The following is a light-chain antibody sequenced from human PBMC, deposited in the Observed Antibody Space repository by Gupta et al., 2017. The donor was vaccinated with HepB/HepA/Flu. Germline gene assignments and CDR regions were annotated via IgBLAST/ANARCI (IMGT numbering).Light chain of an antibody. V-gene: IGKV1-39*01. CDR2: AAS. Sequence: DSQMTQSPSSLSASGGDRVTITCRASQSISSYLNWYQQKPGKAPKLLIYAASSLQSGVPSRFSGSGSGTDFTLTISSLQPEDFATYYCQQSYSTPMYTFGQGTKLEIK. CDR3: QQSYSTPMYT. J-gene: IGKJ2*01. CDR1: QSISSY.